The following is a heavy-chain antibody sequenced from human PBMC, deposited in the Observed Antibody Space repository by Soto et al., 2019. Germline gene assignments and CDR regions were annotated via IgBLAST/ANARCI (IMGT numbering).Heavy chain of an antibody. D-gene: IGHD1-26*01. CDR3: ARQRGVSHGMDV. CDR1: GFTFSSYG. J-gene: IGHJ6*02. V-gene: IGHV3-33*01. CDR2: IWYDGSNK. Sequence: GGSLRLSCAASGFTFSSYGMHWVRQAPGKGLEWVAGIWYDGSNKYYADSVKGRFTISRDNSKNTLYLQMNSLRAEDTAVYYCARQRGVSHGMDVWGQGTTVTVSS.